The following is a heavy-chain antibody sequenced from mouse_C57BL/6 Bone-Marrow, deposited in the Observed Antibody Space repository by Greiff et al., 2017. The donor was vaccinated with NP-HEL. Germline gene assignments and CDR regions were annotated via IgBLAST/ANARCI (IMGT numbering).Heavy chain of an antibody. D-gene: IGHD2-1*01. CDR2: IDPNSGGT. J-gene: IGHJ1*03. Sequence: QVQLQQPGAELVKPGASVKLSCKASGYTFTSYWMHWVKQRPGRGLEWIGRIDPNSGGTKYNEKFKSKATLTVDKPSSTAYMQLSSLTSEESAVYYCARSTISKGWCFDVWGTGAAVTVSS. V-gene: IGHV1-72*01. CDR1: GYTFTSYW. CDR3: ARSTISKGWCFDV.